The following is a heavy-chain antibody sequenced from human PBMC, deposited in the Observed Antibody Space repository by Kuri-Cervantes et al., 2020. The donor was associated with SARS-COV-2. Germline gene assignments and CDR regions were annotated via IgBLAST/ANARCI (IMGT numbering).Heavy chain of an antibody. Sequence: GESLKISCTASGFIFSDYYMTWIRQAPGKGLEWVSNIGPSGTTKYYADSVKGRFTISRDNAKNSLYLQMNSLRAEDTAVYYCARDGVGGYCSGGSCYEDDAFDIWGQGTMVTVSS. D-gene: IGHD2-15*01. V-gene: IGHV3-11*04. CDR3: ARDGVGGYCSGGSCYEDDAFDI. CDR2: IGPSGTTK. CDR1: GFIFSDYY. J-gene: IGHJ3*02.